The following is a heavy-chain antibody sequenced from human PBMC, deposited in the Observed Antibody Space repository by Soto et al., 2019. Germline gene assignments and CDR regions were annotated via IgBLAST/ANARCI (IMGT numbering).Heavy chain of an antibody. D-gene: IGHD6-19*01. CDR3: ARGIGIAVAGTEWFDP. CDR1: GGSISSYY. Sequence: PSETLSLTCTVSGGSISSYYWSWIRQPAGKGLEWIGRIYTSGGTNYNPSLKSRVTMSVDTSKNQFSLKLSSVTAADTAVYYCARGIGIAVAGTEWFDPWGQGTLVTV. J-gene: IGHJ5*02. V-gene: IGHV4-4*07. CDR2: IYTSGGT.